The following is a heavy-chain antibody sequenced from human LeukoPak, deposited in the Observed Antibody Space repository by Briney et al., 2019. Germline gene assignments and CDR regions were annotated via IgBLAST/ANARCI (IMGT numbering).Heavy chain of an antibody. Sequence: GASVKVSCKASGFTFTSSAMQWVRQARGQRLEWIGWIVVGSGNTNYAQKFQERVTITRDTSTSTAYMELSSLRSEDTAVYYCAASRDYDFWSGPPGVWGQGTTVTVSS. CDR3: AASRDYDFWSGPPGV. D-gene: IGHD3-3*01. V-gene: IGHV1-58*02. CDR1: GFTFTSSA. CDR2: IVVGSGNT. J-gene: IGHJ6*02.